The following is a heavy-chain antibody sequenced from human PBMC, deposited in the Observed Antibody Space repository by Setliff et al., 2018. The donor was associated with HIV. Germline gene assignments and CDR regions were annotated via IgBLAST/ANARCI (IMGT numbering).Heavy chain of an antibody. D-gene: IGHD1-1*01. CDR3: ARFWEPQGHDAFDI. J-gene: IGHJ3*02. CDR2: FDPEDDET. V-gene: IGHV1-24*01. Sequence: ASVKVSCKVSGYSLTELSIHWVRQAPGEGLEWMGGFDPEDDETVYAEKFQGRVTMTEDTSTDTAYMALSSLRSEDTAMYYCARFWEPQGHDAFDIWGQGTMVTVSS. CDR1: GYSLTELS.